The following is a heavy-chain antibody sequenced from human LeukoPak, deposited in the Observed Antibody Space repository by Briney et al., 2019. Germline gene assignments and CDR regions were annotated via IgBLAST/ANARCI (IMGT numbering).Heavy chain of an antibody. V-gene: IGHV1-8*01. CDR3: ARKAPRITMVRGVFMGGYYYYYMDV. J-gene: IGHJ6*03. CDR2: MNPNSGNT. Sequence: ASVKVSCKASGYTFTSYDINWVRQATGQGLEWMGWMNPNSGNTGYAQKFQGRVTMTRNTSISTAYMELSSLRSEDTAVYYCARKAPRITMVRGVFMGGYYYYYMDVWGKGTTVTVSS. CDR1: GYTFTSYD. D-gene: IGHD3-10*01.